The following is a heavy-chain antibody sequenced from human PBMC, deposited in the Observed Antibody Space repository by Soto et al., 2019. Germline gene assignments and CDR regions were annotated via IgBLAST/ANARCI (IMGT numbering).Heavy chain of an antibody. CDR1: GFTFSSYA. CDR3: ARDGLGIAAAPPPLYYMDV. CDR2: ISSNGGST. V-gene: IGHV3-64*01. D-gene: IGHD6-13*01. J-gene: IGHJ6*03. Sequence: GGSLRLSCAASGFTFSSYAMHWVHQAPGKGLEYVSAISSNGGSTYYANSVKGRFTISRDNSKNTLYLQMGSLRAEDMAVYYCARDGLGIAAAPPPLYYMDVWGKGTTVTVSS.